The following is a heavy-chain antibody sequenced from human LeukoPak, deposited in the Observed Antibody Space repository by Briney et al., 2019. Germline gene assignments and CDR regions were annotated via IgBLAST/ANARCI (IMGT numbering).Heavy chain of an antibody. D-gene: IGHD3-9*01. CDR2: IYYSGST. CDR1: GDSISSGDYY. J-gene: IGHJ5*02. V-gene: IGHV4-61*08. Sequence: NPSETLSLTCTVSGDSISSGDYYWSWIRQPPGKGLEWIGYIYYSGSTNYNPSLKSRVTISVHTSKNQFSLKLSSVTAADTAVYYCARLTGYSSESWFDPWGQGTLVTVSS. CDR3: ARLTGYSSESWFDP.